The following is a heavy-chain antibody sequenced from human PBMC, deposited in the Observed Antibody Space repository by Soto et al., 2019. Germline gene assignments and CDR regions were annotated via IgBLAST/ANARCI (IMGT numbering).Heavy chain of an antibody. J-gene: IGHJ6*03. D-gene: IGHD6-6*01. CDR1: GGSISSYY. CDR2: IYYSGST. CDR3: ARQRKCSSSHRCRVNYYYYMDV. Sequence: SETLSLTCTVSGGSISSYYWSWIRQPPGKGLEWIGYIYYSGSTNYNPSLKSRVTISVDTSKNQFSLKLSSVTAADTAVYYCARQRKCSSSHRCRVNYYYYMDVWGKGTTVTVSS. V-gene: IGHV4-59*08.